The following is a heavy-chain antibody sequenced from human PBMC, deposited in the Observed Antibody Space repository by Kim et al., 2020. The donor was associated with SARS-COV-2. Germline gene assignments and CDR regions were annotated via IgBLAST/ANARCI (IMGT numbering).Heavy chain of an antibody. Sequence: GGSLRLSCTASGFTFGDYAMSWVRQAPGKGLEWVGFIRSKAYGGTTEYAASVKGRFTISRDDSKSIAYLQMNSLKTEDTAVYYCTSHYGSGSTPTNYYYYGMDVWGQGTTVTVSS. CDR3: TSHYGSGSTPTNYYYYGMDV. V-gene: IGHV3-49*04. CDR1: GFTFGDYA. D-gene: IGHD3-10*01. J-gene: IGHJ6*02. CDR2: IRSKAYGGTT.